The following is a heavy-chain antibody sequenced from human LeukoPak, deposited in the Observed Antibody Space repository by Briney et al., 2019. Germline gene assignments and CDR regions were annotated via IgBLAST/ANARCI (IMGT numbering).Heavy chain of an antibody. D-gene: IGHD3-10*01. CDR1: GDSVSSNSAA. J-gene: IGHJ4*02. CDR3: TRRLPGSGNY. V-gene: IGHV6-1*01. CDR2: TYYRSKWYN. Sequence: SQTLSLTCAISGDSVSSNSAAWNWIRQSPSRGLEWLGRTYYRSKWYNDYAISVKGRIIINPDTSKNQFSLKLSSVTAADTAVYYCTRRLPGSGNYWGQGTLVTVSS.